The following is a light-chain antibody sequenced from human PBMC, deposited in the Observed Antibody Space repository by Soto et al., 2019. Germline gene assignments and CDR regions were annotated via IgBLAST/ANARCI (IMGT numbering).Light chain of an antibody. CDR3: QQSYSTPFT. V-gene: IGKV1-39*01. J-gene: IGKJ5*01. Sequence: DIQMTQSPSSLSTSVGDKDTNTCRASQSISNYLHWYQHKPGKAPKLLIYAASSLQSGVPSRFGGSGSGTDFTLTITSLQPEDFATYYCQQSYSTPFTFGQGTRLEIK. CDR1: QSISNY. CDR2: AAS.